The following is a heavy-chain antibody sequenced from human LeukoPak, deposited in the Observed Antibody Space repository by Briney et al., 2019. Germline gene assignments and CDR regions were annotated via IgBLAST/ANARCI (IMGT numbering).Heavy chain of an antibody. CDR3: TRVGYIDEGIDY. CDR1: GFTFRAYW. CDR2: IKQDGSKK. Sequence: GGSLRLSCVVSGFTFRAYWMTWVRQAPGKGLEWVANIKQDGSKKSYVDSVKGRFTISRDNAKNSLYLQMNSLRAEDTAIYYCTRVGYIDEGIDYWGQGTLVTVSS. V-gene: IGHV3-7*04. J-gene: IGHJ4*02. D-gene: IGHD5-24*01.